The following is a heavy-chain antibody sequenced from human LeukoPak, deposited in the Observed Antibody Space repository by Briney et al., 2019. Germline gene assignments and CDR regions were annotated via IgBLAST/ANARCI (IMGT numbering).Heavy chain of an antibody. D-gene: IGHD2-15*01. V-gene: IGHV3-23*01. J-gene: IGHJ3*02. Sequence: GGSLRLSCAASGFTFSSYGMSWVRQAPGKGLEWVSAISGSGGSTYYADSVKGRFTISRDNAKNSLYLQMNSLRAEDTAVYYCARDDCSGGSCYDAFDIWGQGTMVTVSS. CDR1: GFTFSSYG. CDR3: ARDDCSGGSCYDAFDI. CDR2: ISGSGGST.